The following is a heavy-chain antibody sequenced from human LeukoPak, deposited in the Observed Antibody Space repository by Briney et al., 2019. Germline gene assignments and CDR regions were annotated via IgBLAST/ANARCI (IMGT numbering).Heavy chain of an antibody. CDR3: AREHHDYGDYSKPIDY. V-gene: IGHV1-69*04. Sequence: ASVKVSCKASGGTFSSYAISWVRQAPGQGLEWMGRIIPILGIANYAQKFQGRVTITADKSTSTAYMELSSLRPEDTAVYYCAREHHDYGDYSKPIDYWGQGTLVTVSS. D-gene: IGHD4-17*01. J-gene: IGHJ4*02. CDR2: IIPILGIA. CDR1: GGTFSSYA.